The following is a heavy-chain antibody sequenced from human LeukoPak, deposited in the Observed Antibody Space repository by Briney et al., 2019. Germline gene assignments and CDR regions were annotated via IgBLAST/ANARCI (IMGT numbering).Heavy chain of an antibody. CDR3: ARDLDPMGAFDI. CDR2: IYYSGST. CDR1: GGSISSSSYY. Sequence: SETLSLTCTVSGGSISSSSYYWGWIRQPPGKGLEWIGSIYYSGSTYYNPSLKSRVTISVDTSKNQFSLKLSSVTAADTAVYYCARDLDPMGAFDIWGQGTMVTVSS. D-gene: IGHD3-9*01. J-gene: IGHJ3*02. V-gene: IGHV4-39*07.